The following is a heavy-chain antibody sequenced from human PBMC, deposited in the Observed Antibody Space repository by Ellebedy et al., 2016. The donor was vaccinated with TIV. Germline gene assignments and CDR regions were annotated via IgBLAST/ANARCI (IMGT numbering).Heavy chain of an antibody. CDR1: GGSFSSYY. CDR2: IFMSGST. CDR3: ARLRQSRDRSHWYFDL. D-gene: IGHD1-14*01. J-gene: IGHJ2*01. Sequence: SETLSLXXTVSGGSFSSYYWSWIRQSAGKGLEWIGSIFMSGSTSYNPSLKNRVTMSVDASTTQLSLNLSSVTAADTAVYFCARLRQSRDRSHWYFDLWGRGTLVTVSS. V-gene: IGHV4-4*07.